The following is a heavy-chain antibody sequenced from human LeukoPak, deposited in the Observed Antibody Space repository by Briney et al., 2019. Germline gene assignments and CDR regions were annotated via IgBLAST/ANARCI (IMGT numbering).Heavy chain of an antibody. CDR2: IYFSGST. J-gene: IGHJ4*02. Sequence: NSSETLSLTCTVSGGSISSSSYYWDWIRQPPGKGLEWIGNIYFSGSTNYNPSLKSRVAISADTSKNQFSLKLNSVTAADTAVYFCARDPVRMASAGDFDYWGQGTLVTVSS. D-gene: IGHD6-13*01. CDR1: GGSISSSSYY. CDR3: ARDPVRMASAGDFDY. V-gene: IGHV4-39*07.